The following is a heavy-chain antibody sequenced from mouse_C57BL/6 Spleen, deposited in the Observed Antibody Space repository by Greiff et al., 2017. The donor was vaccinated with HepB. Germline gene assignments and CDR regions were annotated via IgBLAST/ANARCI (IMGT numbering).Heavy chain of an antibody. CDR1: GYTFTDYE. D-gene: IGHD3-1*01. J-gene: IGHJ4*01. CDR2: IDPETGGT. V-gene: IGHV1-15*01. Sequence: QVQLQQSGAELVRPGASVTLSCKASGYTFTDYEMHWVKQTPVHGLEWIGAIDPETGGTAYNQKFKGKAILTADKSSSTAYMELRSLTSEDSAVYYCTKAPGVRDAMDYWGQGTSVTVSS. CDR3: TKAPGVRDAMDY.